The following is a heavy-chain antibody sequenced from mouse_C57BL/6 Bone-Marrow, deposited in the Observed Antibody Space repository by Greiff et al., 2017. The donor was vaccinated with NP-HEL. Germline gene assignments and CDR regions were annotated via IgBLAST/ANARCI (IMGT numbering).Heavy chain of an antibody. Sequence: VKLQESGAELVRPGASVTLSCKASGYTFTDYEMHWVKQTPVHGLEWIGAIDPETGGTAYNQKFKGKAILTADKSSSTAYMELRSLTSEDSAVYYCTRDDYGGYYYAMDYWGQGTSVTVSS. CDR3: TRDDYGGYYYAMDY. J-gene: IGHJ4*01. CDR1: GYTFTDYE. CDR2: IDPETGGT. V-gene: IGHV1-15*01. D-gene: IGHD2-4*01.